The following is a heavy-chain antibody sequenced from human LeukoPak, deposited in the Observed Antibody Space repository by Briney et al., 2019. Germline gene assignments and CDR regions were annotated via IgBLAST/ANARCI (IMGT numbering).Heavy chain of an antibody. CDR2: IKQDGSEE. D-gene: IGHD5-18*01. Sequence: PGGSLRLSCADSGITFSGNWMSWVRQAPGKGLEWVANIKQDGSEEYYVDSVKGRFIISRDNAKKSLYLQMNSLRAEDTAVYYCAREVAAAVVTHFDFWGQGTLVTVSS. J-gene: IGHJ4*02. CDR1: GITFSGNW. V-gene: IGHV3-7*04. CDR3: AREVAAAVVTHFDF.